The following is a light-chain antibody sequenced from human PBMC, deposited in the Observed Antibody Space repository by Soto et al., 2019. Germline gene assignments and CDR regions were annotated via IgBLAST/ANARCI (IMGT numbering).Light chain of an antibody. CDR3: QQRDKWPLT. V-gene: IGKV3-11*01. Sequence: EIVLTQSPATLSLSPGERATLSCRASQSVGSYLAWYQHKPGKAPRLLIYGASNRATDIPARFSGRGSGTDFTLTSISLESGDSSIYCCQQRDKWPLTFGQRTKLEIK. CDR2: GAS. CDR1: QSVGSY. J-gene: IGKJ2*01.